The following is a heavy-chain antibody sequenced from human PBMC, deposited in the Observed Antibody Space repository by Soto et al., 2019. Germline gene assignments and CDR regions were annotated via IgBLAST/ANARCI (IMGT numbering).Heavy chain of an antibody. CDR3: ARDYGAARPRRYYDGMDV. CDR1: GGTFSSYA. D-gene: IGHD6-6*01. V-gene: IGHV1-69*01. CDR2: IIPIFGTA. J-gene: IGHJ6*02. Sequence: QGQLVQSGAEVKKPGSSVKVSCKASGGTFSSYAISWVRQAPGQGLEWMGGIIPIFGTANYAQKFQGRVTITADESTSTAYMELSSLRSEDTAVYYCARDYGAARPRRYYDGMDVWGQGTTVTVSS.